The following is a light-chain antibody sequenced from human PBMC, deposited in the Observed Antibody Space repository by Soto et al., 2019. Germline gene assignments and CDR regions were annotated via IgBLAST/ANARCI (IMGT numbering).Light chain of an antibody. CDR2: GNN. J-gene: IGLJ2*01. Sequence: QSVLTQPPSVSGAPGQSVTISCTGSSSNIGAGSDVHWYQHLPGTPPKVLIYGNNNRPSGVPYRFSGSKSGTSASLSIAGLQAEDEADYYCQSYDSSLSGSVFGGGTKLTVL. CDR3: QSYDSSLSGSV. V-gene: IGLV1-40*01. CDR1: SSNIGAGSD.